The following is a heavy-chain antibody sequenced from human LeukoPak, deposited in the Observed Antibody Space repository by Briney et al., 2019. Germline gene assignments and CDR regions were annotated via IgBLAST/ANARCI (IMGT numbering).Heavy chain of an antibody. CDR2: INSDGSSI. J-gene: IGHJ5*02. CDR1: GFTFSSHW. Sequence: GGSLRLSCAASGFTFSSHWMHWVRQAPGKGLVWVSRINSDGSSISYADSVKGRFTMSRDNVKNTLYLQMNSLRVEDTAVYYCARDPRNVGLAPWGQGTLVTVSS. CDR3: ARDPRNVGLAP. D-gene: IGHD2-15*01. V-gene: IGHV3-74*01.